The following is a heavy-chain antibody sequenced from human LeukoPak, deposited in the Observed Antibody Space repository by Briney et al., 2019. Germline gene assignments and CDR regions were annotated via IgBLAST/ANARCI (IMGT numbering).Heavy chain of an antibody. CDR2: IYIAGYT. CDR1: SGSRTNYY. J-gene: IGHJ6*03. CDR3: ARDAGWFGEFFYYMEV. V-gene: IGHV4-4*07. D-gene: IGHD3-10*01. Sequence: SETLSLTCTVPSGSRTNYYWSWIRQPAGKGLEWIGRIYIAGYTHYNPSLEDRATMSADTSNNRFTLTLTSVTAADTGVYYCARDAGWFGEFFYYMEVWGQGTTVTVSS.